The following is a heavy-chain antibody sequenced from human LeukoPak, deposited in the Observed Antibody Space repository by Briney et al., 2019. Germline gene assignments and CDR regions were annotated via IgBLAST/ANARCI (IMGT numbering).Heavy chain of an antibody. D-gene: IGHD3-22*01. CDR2: ITGSSAST. CDR1: GFTFAIHA. J-gene: IGHJ4*02. Sequence: GGSLRLSCAASGFTFAIHAMTWVRQAPGKGLEWVSSITGSSASTYYADSVKGRFTISRDNSKNTLYLQMNSLRAEDMAVYFCAKLDYYDTHWGQGTLVTVSS. CDR3: AKLDYYDTH. V-gene: IGHV3-23*01.